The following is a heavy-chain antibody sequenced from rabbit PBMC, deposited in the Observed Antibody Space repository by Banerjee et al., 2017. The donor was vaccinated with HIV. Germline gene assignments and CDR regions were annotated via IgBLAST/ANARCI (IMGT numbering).Heavy chain of an antibody. CDR2: IYTGDGST. J-gene: IGHJ4*01. Sequence: QSLEESGGDLVKPGGSLTLTCKASGFDLSSAYDMCWVRQAPGKGLEWIGYIYTGDGSTWYASWAKGRFTISKTSNTVDLKMTSLTAADTATYFCARALVNGGGVGLWGPGTLVTVS. CDR1: GFDLSSAYD. D-gene: IGHD7-1*01. CDR3: ARALVNGGGVGL. V-gene: IGHV1S40*01.